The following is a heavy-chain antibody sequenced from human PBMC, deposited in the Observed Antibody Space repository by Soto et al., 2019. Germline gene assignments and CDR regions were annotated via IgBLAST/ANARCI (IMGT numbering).Heavy chain of an antibody. Sequence: ASVKVSCKASGYTFTGYYMHWVRQAPGQGLEWMGWINPSSGGTNYAQKFQGRVTMTRDTSISTAYMELSRLRSDDTAVYYCAREGDGYNLYYFDYWGQGTLVTVSS. CDR2: INPSSGGT. V-gene: IGHV1-2*02. CDR1: GYTFTGYY. CDR3: AREGDGYNLYYFDY. D-gene: IGHD5-12*01. J-gene: IGHJ4*02.